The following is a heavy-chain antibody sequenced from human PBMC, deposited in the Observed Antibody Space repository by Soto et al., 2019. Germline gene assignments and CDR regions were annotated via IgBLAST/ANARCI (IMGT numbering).Heavy chain of an antibody. J-gene: IGHJ4*02. CDR1: GYTFATYY. Sequence: PRASVKVSCKASGYTFATYYIHWVRQAPGQGLEWMGWIDRNNGGTNYAQKFQGRVTMTKDTSISTAYMEMTSLRSDDTAIYYCASELYSASWDNNHSFDSWGPGTLVTVSS. CDR2: IDRNNGGT. V-gene: IGHV1-2*02. D-gene: IGHD2-2*01. CDR3: ASELYSASWDNNHSFDS.